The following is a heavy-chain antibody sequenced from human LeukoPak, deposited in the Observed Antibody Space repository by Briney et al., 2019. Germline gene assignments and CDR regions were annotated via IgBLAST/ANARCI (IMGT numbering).Heavy chain of an antibody. J-gene: IGHJ4*02. CDR3: AKLLRAASILTISLDC. CDR2: INGNGGTR. D-gene: IGHD2-21*01. Sequence: QAGGSLSLSCAASGFTVTSYSIHWVRQARGKGLECVSVINGNGGTRYYADSVKDRFPISRDNFKTIVYLQMNGLRAEDTATSYCAKLLRAASILTISLDCWGQGTLVTVSS. V-gene: IGHV3-23*01. CDR1: GFTVTSYS.